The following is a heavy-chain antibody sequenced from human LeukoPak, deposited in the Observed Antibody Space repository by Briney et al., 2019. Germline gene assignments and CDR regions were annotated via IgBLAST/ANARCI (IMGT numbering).Heavy chain of an antibody. Sequence: PSETLSLTCTVSGGSVSSGSYYWSWIRQPPGKGLEWIGYIYYSGSTNYNPSLKSRVTISVDTSKNQFSLKLSSVTAADTAVYYCATGLYGDYYFDYWGQGTLVTVSS. CDR3: ATGLYGDYYFDY. CDR2: IYYSGST. V-gene: IGHV4-61*01. J-gene: IGHJ4*02. CDR1: GGSVSSGSYY. D-gene: IGHD4-17*01.